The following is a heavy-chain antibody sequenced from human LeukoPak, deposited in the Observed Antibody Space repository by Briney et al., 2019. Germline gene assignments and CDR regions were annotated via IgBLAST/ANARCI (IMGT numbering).Heavy chain of an antibody. CDR2: INHSGST. D-gene: IGHD6-13*01. V-gene: IGHV4-34*01. CDR1: GGSFSGYY. CDR3: ARSYSSRPFDY. Sequence: SETLSLTCAVYGGSFSGYYWSWIRQPPGKGLEWIGEINHSGSTNYNPSLKSRVTISVDTSKNQFSLELSSVTAADTAVYYCARSYSSRPFDYWGQGTLVTVSS. J-gene: IGHJ4*02.